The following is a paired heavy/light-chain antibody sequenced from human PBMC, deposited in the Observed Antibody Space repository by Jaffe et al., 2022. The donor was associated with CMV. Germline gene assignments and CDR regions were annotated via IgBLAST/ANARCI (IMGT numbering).Light chain of an antibody. Sequence: EIVLTQSPGTLSLSPGERATLSCRASQSVNSNYLAWYQQKPGRAPRLLIYGASSRATAIPDRFSGGGSGTDFTLSISRLEPEDSAVYYCQQYGSSPGTFGQGTKLEIK. CDR1: QSVNSNY. V-gene: IGKV3-20*01. J-gene: IGKJ2*01. CDR2: GAS. CDR3: QQYGSSPGT.
Heavy chain of an antibody. D-gene: IGHD3-3*01. CDR3: VRHPGDFWSAYRPDSRYFDL. Sequence: EVQLLESGGGLVQPGGSLRLSCAASGFTFGIYAMSWVRQAPGKGLEWVSSASGSGSSTFYADSVKGHFTISRDTSKNTLYLQMNSLRAEDTAVYYCVRHPGDFWSAYRPDSRYFDLWGRGTLVTVSS. CDR1: GFTFGIYA. CDR2: ASGSGSST. V-gene: IGHV3-23*01. J-gene: IGHJ2*01.